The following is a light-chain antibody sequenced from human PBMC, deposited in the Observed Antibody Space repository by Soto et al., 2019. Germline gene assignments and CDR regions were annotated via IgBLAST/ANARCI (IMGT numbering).Light chain of an antibody. Sequence: QSALTQPPSASGSPGQSVTISCTGTSSDVGGYNYVSWYQQHPGKAPKLMIYEVTKRPSGVPDRFSGSKSGNTDSLTVSGLQAEDEADYYCSSYAGSNNHVVFGGGTKLTVL. J-gene: IGLJ2*01. CDR3: SSYAGSNNHVV. CDR1: SSDVGGYNY. CDR2: EVT. V-gene: IGLV2-8*01.